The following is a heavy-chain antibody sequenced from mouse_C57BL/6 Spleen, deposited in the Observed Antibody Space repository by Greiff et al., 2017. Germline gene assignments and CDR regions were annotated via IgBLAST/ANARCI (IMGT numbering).Heavy chain of an antibody. Sequence: ESGPGLVKPSQSLSLTCSVTGYSITSGYFWNWIRQLPGNKLEWLGYISYDGSNNYNPSFKNRIPITRDTSTNQSFLKLDSVPTENTATDYCAIVLLETSSMDYWGQGTSVTVSS. V-gene: IGHV3-6*01. CDR1: GYSITSGYF. J-gene: IGHJ4*01. CDR2: ISYDGSN. CDR3: AIVLLETSSMDY. D-gene: IGHD1-1*01.